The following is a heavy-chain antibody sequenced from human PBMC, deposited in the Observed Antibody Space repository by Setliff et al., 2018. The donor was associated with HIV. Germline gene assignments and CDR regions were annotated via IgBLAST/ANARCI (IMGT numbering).Heavy chain of an antibody. CDR3: APGEGVASTYYHD. J-gene: IGHJ4*01. D-gene: IGHD3-3*01. CDR2: THHTGST. CDR1: DDSVSTFY. Sequence: SETLSLTCTVSDDSVSTFYWNWIRRPPGKGLEWIGFTHHTGSTVSNPSLKSRVTILMDLSRNQLSLHLASVTTADTAVYFCAPGEGVASTYYHDWGQGTQVTVSS. V-gene: IGHV4-59*02.